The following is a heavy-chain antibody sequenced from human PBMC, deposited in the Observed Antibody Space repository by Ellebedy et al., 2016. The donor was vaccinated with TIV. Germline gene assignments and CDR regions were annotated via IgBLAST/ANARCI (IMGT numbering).Heavy chain of an antibody. CDR1: GFTFSSFA. CDR2: ISGGGDST. D-gene: IGHD3-22*01. J-gene: IGHJ4*02. V-gene: IGHV3-23*01. CDR3: AKGSSSGFNYDRVGFEY. Sequence: GESLKISCAASGFTFSSFAMHWVRQAPGKGLEWLSVISGGGDSTYHADSVKGRFTITRDNSKNTLYLQMNRLRTEDTAVYYCAKGSSSGFNYDRVGFEYWGQGTLVTASS.